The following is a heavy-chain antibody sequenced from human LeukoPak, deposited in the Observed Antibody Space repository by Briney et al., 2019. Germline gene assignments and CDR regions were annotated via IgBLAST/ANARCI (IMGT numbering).Heavy chain of an antibody. CDR1: GFTFSSYW. D-gene: IGHD3-22*01. CDR3: ARDDPNYYDSSGYNYYYYGMDV. Sequence: GGSLRLSCAASGFTFSSYWMHWVRQAPGKGLVWVSRINSDGSSTSYADSVKGRFTISRDNAKNTLYLQMNSLRAEDTAVYYCARDDPNYYDSSGYNYYYYGMDVWGQGTTVTVSS. CDR2: INSDGSST. J-gene: IGHJ6*02. V-gene: IGHV3-74*01.